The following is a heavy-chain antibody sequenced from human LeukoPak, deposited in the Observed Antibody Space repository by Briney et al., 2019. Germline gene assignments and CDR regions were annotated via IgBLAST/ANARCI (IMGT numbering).Heavy chain of an antibody. Sequence: PGGSLRLSCAASGYTFSSYWMHWVRQAPGKGLVWVSRINSDGSSTSYADSVKGRFTISRDNAKNTLYLQMNSLRAEDTAVYYCARGSAVVVVAATGAEYFQHWGQGTLVTVSS. CDR1: GYTFSSYW. D-gene: IGHD2-15*01. J-gene: IGHJ1*01. V-gene: IGHV3-74*01. CDR2: INSDGSST. CDR3: ARGSAVVVVAATGAEYFQH.